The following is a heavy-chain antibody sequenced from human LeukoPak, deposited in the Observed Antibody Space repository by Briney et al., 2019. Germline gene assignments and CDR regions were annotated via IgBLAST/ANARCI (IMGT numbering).Heavy chain of an antibody. CDR1: GYTFTDYY. Sequence: ASVKVSCKGSGYTFTDYYIHWVRQAHGQGLEWMGWVGPKTGTTNYAQSFQGRVTMTRDTSITTAYMEMTRLTSDDTAVYYCARVSGYGEPYFNLWGQGTLLTVSS. D-gene: IGHD4-17*01. CDR2: VGPKTGTT. V-gene: IGHV1-2*02. CDR3: ARVSGYGEPYFNL. J-gene: IGHJ4*02.